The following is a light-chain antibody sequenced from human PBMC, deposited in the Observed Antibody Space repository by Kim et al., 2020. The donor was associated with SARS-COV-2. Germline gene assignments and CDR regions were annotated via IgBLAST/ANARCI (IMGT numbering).Light chain of an antibody. CDR3: CSYAGSSTWV. CDR2: EVT. J-gene: IGLJ3*02. V-gene: IGLV2-23*02. CDR1: NSDVGTYNL. Sequence: QSALTQPASVSGSPGQSITISCTGTNSDVGTYNLVSWYQQHPGKAPKLMIYEVTKRPSGVSNRFSGSKSGNTASLTISELQAEDEADYYCCSYAGSSTWVFGGVTKLTVL.